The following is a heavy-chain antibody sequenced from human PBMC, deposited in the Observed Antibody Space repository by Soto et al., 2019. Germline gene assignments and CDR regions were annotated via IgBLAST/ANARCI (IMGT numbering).Heavy chain of an antibody. Sequence: QLQLQESGPGLVKPSETLSLTCTVSGGAISSSSYYWGWIRQPPGKGLEWIGSIFYSGSTYYNPSIKSRVTISVDTSKNQFSLMLSSVTAADTAVYYCARQFPSYYGGNPGGDYWGQGTLVTVSS. J-gene: IGHJ4*02. CDR3: ARQFPSYYGGNPGGDY. D-gene: IGHD4-17*01. V-gene: IGHV4-39*01. CDR2: IFYSGST. CDR1: GGAISSSSYY.